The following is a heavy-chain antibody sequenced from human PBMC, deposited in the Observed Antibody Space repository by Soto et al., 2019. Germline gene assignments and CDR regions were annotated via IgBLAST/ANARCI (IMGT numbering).Heavy chain of an antibody. D-gene: IGHD6-19*01. CDR2: ISDDGSNK. Sequence: QVQLVESGGGVVQPGRSLRLSCAASGFTFSSYGMHWVRQAPGKGLEWVAVISDDGSNKYYADSVKGRFTISRDNSKNTRYLEMNSLRAEDTAVYYCATDRAAVAGYGMAVWGQGTTVTVSS. CDR1: GFTFSSYG. J-gene: IGHJ6*02. CDR3: ATDRAAVAGYGMAV. V-gene: IGHV3-30*03.